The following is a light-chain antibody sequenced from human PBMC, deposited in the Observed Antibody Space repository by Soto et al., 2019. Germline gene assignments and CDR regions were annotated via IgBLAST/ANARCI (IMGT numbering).Light chain of an antibody. Sequence: DIQMTQSPSSLSASVGDRVTITCRASQAIHSYLNWYHQKPGKAPKLLIYAASNLQSGVPSRFSGSGSGTDFTLTISNLQPEDFATYYCQQTYSTPFTFGPGTKVDIK. CDR1: QAIHSY. CDR2: AAS. J-gene: IGKJ3*01. V-gene: IGKV1-39*01. CDR3: QQTYSTPFT.